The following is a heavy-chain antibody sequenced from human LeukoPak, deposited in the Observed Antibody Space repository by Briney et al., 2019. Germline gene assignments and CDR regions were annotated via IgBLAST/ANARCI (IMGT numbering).Heavy chain of an antibody. CDR1: GGSISSYY. CDR2: IYYSGST. V-gene: IGHV4-59*01. J-gene: IGHJ4*02. D-gene: IGHD2/OR15-2a*01. Sequence: SETLSLTCTVSGGSISSYYWSWIRQPPGKGLKWIGYIYYSGSTNYNPSLKSRVAISVDTSKNQFSLKLSSVTAADTAVYYCARGNRYFDYWGQGTLVTVSS. CDR3: ARGNRYFDY.